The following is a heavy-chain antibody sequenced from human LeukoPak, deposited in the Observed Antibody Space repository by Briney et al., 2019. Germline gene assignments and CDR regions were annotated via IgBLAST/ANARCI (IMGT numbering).Heavy chain of an antibody. CDR2: IYYSGST. J-gene: IGHJ5*02. D-gene: IGHD6-6*01. V-gene: IGHV4-59*01. CDR3: ARCAEYSSSSWFDP. Sequence: KASETLSLTCSVSGASITNYYWSWIRQPPGKGLEWIGYIYYSGSTNYNPSLKSRVTISVDTSKNQFSLKLSSVTAADTAVYYCARCAEYSSSSWFDPWGQGTLVTVSS. CDR1: GASITNYY.